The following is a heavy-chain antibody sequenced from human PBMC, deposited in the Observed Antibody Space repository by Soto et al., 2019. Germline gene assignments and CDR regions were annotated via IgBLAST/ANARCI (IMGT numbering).Heavy chain of an antibody. J-gene: IGHJ5*02. CDR3: ARDPHEFWSSYFFDP. CDR1: GYPFDMYG. D-gene: IGHD3-3*01. V-gene: IGHV1-18*01. Sequence: ASVKVSCKASGYPFDMYGINWVRQAPGQQLEWMGWISAYNGQTDYAQNFQGRVTMATDTSTNTAYMELRNLRSDDTAVYYCARDPHEFWSSYFFDPWGPGTLVTVSS. CDR2: ISAYNGQT.